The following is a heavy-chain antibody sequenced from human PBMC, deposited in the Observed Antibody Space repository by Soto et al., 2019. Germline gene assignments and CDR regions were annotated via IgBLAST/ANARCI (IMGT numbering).Heavy chain of an antibody. CDR3: ARGPQDCSGGRCYLYFHH. V-gene: IGHV4-30-4*01. Sequence: PSETLSLTCTVSGGSISSGDYYWSWIRQPPGKGLEWIGYIYYSGSTYYNPSLKSRVTISVDTSKNQFSLKLSSVTAADTAVYYCARGPQDCSGGRCYLYFHHWGQGTLVTVSS. J-gene: IGHJ1*01. D-gene: IGHD2-15*01. CDR2: IYYSGST. CDR1: GGSISSGDYY.